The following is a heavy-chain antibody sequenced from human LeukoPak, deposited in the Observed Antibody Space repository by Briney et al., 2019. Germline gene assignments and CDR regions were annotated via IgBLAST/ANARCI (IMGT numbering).Heavy chain of an antibody. CDR2: IKQEGSEK. CDR3: ASGDDFDM. J-gene: IGHJ3*02. Sequence: GGSLRLSCAVSGFTFSSYWMSWVRQAPGKGLEWVANIKQEGSEKYYVDSVKGRFTISRDNAKNSLYLQMNSLRAEDTAVYYCASGDDFDMWGQGTMVTVSS. V-gene: IGHV3-7*01. CDR1: GFTFSSYW.